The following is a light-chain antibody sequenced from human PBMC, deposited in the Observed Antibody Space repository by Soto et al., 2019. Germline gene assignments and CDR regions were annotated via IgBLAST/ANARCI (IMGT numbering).Light chain of an antibody. CDR1: SSDVGGNDY. J-gene: IGLJ3*02. V-gene: IGLV2-8*01. Sequence: QSVLTQPPSASGSPGQSVTISCTGASSDVGGNDYVSWYQHHPGKVPKLMIFVVNKRPSGVPHRFSGSKSGNTASLTVSGLQAEDEADYYCCSYGFAGSDYLVFGGGTQLTVL. CDR2: VVN. CDR3: CSYGFAGSDYLV.